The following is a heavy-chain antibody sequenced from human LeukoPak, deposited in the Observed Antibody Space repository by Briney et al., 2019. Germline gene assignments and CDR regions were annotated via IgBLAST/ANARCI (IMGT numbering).Heavy chain of an antibody. V-gene: IGHV4-59*01. CDR3: AREPDYGKFDP. CDR2: IYYSGST. Sequence: PSETLSLTCTVSGGSISSNYWSWIRQPPGKGLEWIGYIYYSGSTNYNPSLKSRVTISVDTSKNQFSLKLSSVTAADTAVYYCAREPDYGKFDPWGQGTLVTVSS. D-gene: IGHD4-17*01. J-gene: IGHJ5*02. CDR1: GGSISSNY.